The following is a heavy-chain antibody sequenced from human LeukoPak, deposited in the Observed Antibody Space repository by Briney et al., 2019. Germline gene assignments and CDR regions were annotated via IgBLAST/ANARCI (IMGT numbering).Heavy chain of an antibody. D-gene: IGHD3-10*01. V-gene: IGHV5-51*01. CDR3: AIPPWFGDPLDAFDI. Sequence: PGESLKISCKGSGYTFGSYWIGWVRQMPGKGLEWMGIIYPGDSDTRYSPSFQGQVTISADKSISTAYLQWSSLKASDTAMYYCAIPPWFGDPLDAFDIWGQGTMVTVSS. CDR2: IYPGDSDT. J-gene: IGHJ3*02. CDR1: GYTFGSYW.